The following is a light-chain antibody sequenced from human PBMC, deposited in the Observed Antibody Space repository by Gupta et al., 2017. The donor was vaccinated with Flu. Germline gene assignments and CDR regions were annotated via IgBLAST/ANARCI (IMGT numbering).Light chain of an antibody. CDR1: SSDVGGYNY. Sequence: QSALTPPASASGSPGQSITISCTGTSSDVGGYNYVSWYQQHPGKAPKLMIYEVSNRPSGVSNRFSGSKSGNTASLTISGLQAEDEADYYCSSYTSSSTLFYVFGTGTKVTVL. CDR2: EVS. V-gene: IGLV2-14*01. CDR3: SSYTSSSTLFYV. J-gene: IGLJ1*01.